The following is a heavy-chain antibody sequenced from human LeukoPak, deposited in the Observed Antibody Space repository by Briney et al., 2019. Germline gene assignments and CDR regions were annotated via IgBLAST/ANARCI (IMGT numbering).Heavy chain of an antibody. CDR2: IWYDGSNK. V-gene: IGHV3-33*01. D-gene: IGHD2-21*02. CDR3: ARGLVYCGGDCLPNFDY. Sequence: PGRSLRLSCAASGFTFSSYGMHWVRQAPGKGLEWVAVIWYDGSNKYYADSVKGRFTISRDNSKNTLYLQMNSLRAEDTAVYYCARGLVYCGGDCLPNFDYWGQGTLVTVSS. CDR1: GFTFSSYG. J-gene: IGHJ4*02.